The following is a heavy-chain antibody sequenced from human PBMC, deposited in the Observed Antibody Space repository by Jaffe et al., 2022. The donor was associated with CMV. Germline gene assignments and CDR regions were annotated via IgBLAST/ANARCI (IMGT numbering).Heavy chain of an antibody. D-gene: IGHD6-13*01. J-gene: IGHJ1*01. CDR3: ATVAAAGPANEPLEYFQH. V-gene: IGHV3-23*01. Sequence: EVQLLESGGGLVQPGGSLRLSCAASGFTFSSYAMSWVRQAPGKGLEWVSAISGSGGSTYYADSVKGRFTISRDNSKNTLYLQMNSLRAEDTAVYYCATVAAAGPANEPLEYFQHWGQGTLVTVSS. CDR1: GFTFSSYA. CDR2: ISGSGGST.